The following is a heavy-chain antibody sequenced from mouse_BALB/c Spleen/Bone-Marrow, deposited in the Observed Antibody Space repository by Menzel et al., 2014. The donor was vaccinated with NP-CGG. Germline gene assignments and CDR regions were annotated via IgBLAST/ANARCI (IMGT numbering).Heavy chain of an antibody. Sequence: EVKLMESGGGLVKPGGSLKLSRAASGFTFSSYAMSWVRQTPEKRLEWVATISSGGSYTYYPDSVKGRFTISRDNAKNTLYLQMSSLRSEDTAMYYCARHREVRPFAYWGQGTLVTVSA. CDR2: ISSGGSYT. D-gene: IGHD2-14*01. CDR3: ARHREVRPFAY. CDR1: GFTFSSYA. V-gene: IGHV5-9-3*01. J-gene: IGHJ3*01.